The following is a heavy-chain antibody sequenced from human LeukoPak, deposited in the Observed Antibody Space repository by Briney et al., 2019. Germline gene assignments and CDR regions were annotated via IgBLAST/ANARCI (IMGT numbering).Heavy chain of an antibody. J-gene: IGHJ6*02. CDR3: AKDIYGRKWLPRSGYYYYGMDV. D-gene: IGHD3-22*01. CDR1: GGSISSYY. V-gene: IGHV4-4*07. Sequence: PSETLSLTCTVSGGSISSYYWSWIRQPAGKGLEWIGRIYTSGSTNYNPSLKSRVTMSVDTSKNQFSLKLSSVTAADTAVYYCAKDIYGRKWLPRSGYYYYGMDVWGQGTTVTVSS. CDR2: IYTSGST.